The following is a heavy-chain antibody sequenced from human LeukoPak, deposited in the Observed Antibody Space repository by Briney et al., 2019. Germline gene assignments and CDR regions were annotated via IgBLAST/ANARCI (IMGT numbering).Heavy chain of an antibody. J-gene: IGHJ5*02. D-gene: IGHD3-16*01. Sequence: GGSLRLSCAASGFTFSSYAMGWVRQAPGKVLEWVSAISGSGGSTYYADSVKGRFTISRDNSKNTLYLQMNSLRAEDTAVYYCAKSRSRGIGGGLLYTYNLFDPWGQGTLVTVSS. CDR1: GFTFSSYA. CDR2: ISGSGGST. CDR3: AKSRSRGIGGGLLYTYNLFDP. V-gene: IGHV3-23*01.